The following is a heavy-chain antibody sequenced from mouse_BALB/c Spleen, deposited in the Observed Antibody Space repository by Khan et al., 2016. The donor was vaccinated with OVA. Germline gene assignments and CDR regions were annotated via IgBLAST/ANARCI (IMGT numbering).Heavy chain of an antibody. V-gene: IGHV5-6*01. J-gene: IGHJ3*01. CDR1: GFTFSTYG. CDR3: ARIAYYYDSEGFAY. Sequence: EVQLVESGGDLVKPGGSLKLSCAASGFTFSTYGMSWVRQTPDKRLEWVATDSSGGHYTYYPDTVKGRFTISRDNVKNTLYLQMSSLKSEDTAIFYGARIAYYYDSEGFAYWGQGTLLTVSA. D-gene: IGHD1-1*01. CDR2: DSSGGHYT.